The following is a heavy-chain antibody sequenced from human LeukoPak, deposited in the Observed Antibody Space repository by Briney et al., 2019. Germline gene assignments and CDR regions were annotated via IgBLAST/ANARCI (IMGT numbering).Heavy chain of an antibody. Sequence: KSGGSLRLSCAASGFTFSSYSMTWVRQAPGKGLEWVSSISSSSSYIYYADSVKGRFTISRDNAKNSLYLQMNSLRAEDTAVYYCARAKKAAAGAYDYWGQGTLVTVSS. J-gene: IGHJ4*02. CDR3: ARAKKAAAGAYDY. CDR2: ISSSSSYI. D-gene: IGHD6-13*01. V-gene: IGHV3-21*01. CDR1: GFTFSSYS.